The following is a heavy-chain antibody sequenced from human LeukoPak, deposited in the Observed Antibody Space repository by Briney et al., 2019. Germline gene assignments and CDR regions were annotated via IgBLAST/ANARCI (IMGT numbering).Heavy chain of an antibody. J-gene: IGHJ6*02. CDR1: GFTFSSYA. CDR2: ISGSGGST. D-gene: IGHD2-15*01. Sequence: GGSLRLSCAASGFTFSSYAMSWVRQAPGKGLEWVSAISGSGGSTYYADSVKGRFTISRDNSKNTLCLQMNSLRAEDTAVYYCAKVGSYCSGGSCYLFSYYYYGMDVWGQGTTVTVSS. V-gene: IGHV3-23*01. CDR3: AKVGSYCSGGSCYLFSYYYYGMDV.